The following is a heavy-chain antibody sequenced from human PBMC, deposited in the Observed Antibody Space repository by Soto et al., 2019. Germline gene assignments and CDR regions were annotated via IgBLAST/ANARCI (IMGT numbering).Heavy chain of an antibody. CDR1: GFTFSSYA. CDR3: ARDGFGDCSGGSCFEYPGYFQH. CDR2: ISGSGGST. J-gene: IGHJ1*01. D-gene: IGHD2-15*01. V-gene: IGHV3-23*01. Sequence: GGSLRLSCAASGFTFSSYAMSWVRQAPGKGLEWVSAISGSGGSTYYADSVKGRFTISRDNSKNTLYLQMNSLRAEDTAVYYCARDGFGDCSGGSCFEYPGYFQHWGQGTLVTVSS.